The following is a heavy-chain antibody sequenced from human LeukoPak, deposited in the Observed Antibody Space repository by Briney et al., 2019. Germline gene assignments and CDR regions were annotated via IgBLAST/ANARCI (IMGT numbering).Heavy chain of an antibody. Sequence: SETLSLTCTVSGVSVSSGSYYWSWIRQPPGKGLEWIGYIYYSGSTNYNPSLKSRVTISVDTSKNQFSLKLSSVTAADTAVYYCARVSTMVRGVDYWGQGTLVTVSS. CDR1: GVSVSSGSYY. D-gene: IGHD3-10*01. CDR3: ARVSTMVRGVDY. V-gene: IGHV4-61*01. CDR2: IYYSGST. J-gene: IGHJ4*02.